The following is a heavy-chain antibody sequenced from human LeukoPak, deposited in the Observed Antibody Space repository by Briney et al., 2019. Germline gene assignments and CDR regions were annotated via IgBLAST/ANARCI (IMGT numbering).Heavy chain of an antibody. J-gene: IGHJ4*02. Sequence: GESLKISCKGSGYSFTSYWIGWVRQTPGKGLEWVGSIYPADSDTRYSPSFQGQVTISADKSIRTAYLQWSSLKASDTAIYYCARRGFSDYGSITADCWGQGTLVTVSS. CDR1: GYSFTSYW. D-gene: IGHD5-12*01. V-gene: IGHV5-51*01. CDR2: IYPADSDT. CDR3: ARRGFSDYGSITADC.